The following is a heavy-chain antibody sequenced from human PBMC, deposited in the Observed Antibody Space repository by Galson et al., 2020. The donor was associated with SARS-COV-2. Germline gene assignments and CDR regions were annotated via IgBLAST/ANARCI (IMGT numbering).Heavy chain of an antibody. J-gene: IGHJ2*01. CDR3: ARARYYDSSGYPDSGWYFDL. CDR1: GFTVSSNY. D-gene: IGHD3-22*01. V-gene: IGHV3-53*04. Sequence: GGSLRLSCAASGFTVSSNYMSWVRQAPGKGLEWVSVIYSGGRTYYADSVKGRFTISRHNSKNTLYLQMNSLRAEDTAVYYCARARYYDSSGYPDSGWYFDLWGRGTLVTVSS. CDR2: IYSGGRT.